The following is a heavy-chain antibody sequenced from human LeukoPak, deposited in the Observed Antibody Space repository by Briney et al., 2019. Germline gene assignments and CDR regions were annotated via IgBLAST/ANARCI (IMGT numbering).Heavy chain of an antibody. Sequence: PSETLSLTCTVSGGSISSGGYYWSWIRQHPGKGLEWIGYIYYSGSTYYNPSLKSRVTISVDTSKNQFSLKLSSVTAADTAVYYCARNIVVVVAATGHNWFDPWGQGTLVTVSS. CDR3: ARNIVVVVAATGHNWFDP. J-gene: IGHJ5*02. CDR2: IYYSGST. D-gene: IGHD2-15*01. CDR1: GGSISSGGYY. V-gene: IGHV4-31*03.